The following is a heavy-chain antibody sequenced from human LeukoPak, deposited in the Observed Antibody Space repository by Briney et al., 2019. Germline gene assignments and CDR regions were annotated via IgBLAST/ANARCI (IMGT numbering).Heavy chain of an antibody. CDR3: ARETSQKGSHYMDV. V-gene: IGHV4-59*01. CDR1: GGSISSYY. CDR2: IYYSGST. Sequence: PSETLSLTCTVSGGSISSYYWSWIRQPPGKGLEWIGYIYYSGSTNYNPSLKSRVTISVDTSKNQFSLKLSSVTAADTAVYYCARETSQKGSHYMDVWGKGTTVTISS. J-gene: IGHJ6*03.